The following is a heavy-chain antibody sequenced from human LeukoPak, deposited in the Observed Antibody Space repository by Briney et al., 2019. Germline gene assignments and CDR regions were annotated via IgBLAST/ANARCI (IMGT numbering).Heavy chain of an antibody. CDR2: IKPDGSEK. CDR3: ARGDPGAFDI. J-gene: IGHJ3*02. CDR1: GFTFSNYW. D-gene: IGHD2-21*02. V-gene: IGHV3-7*01. Sequence: PGGSLRLSCAASGFTFSNYWMSWVRQPPGKGLEWVAHIKPDGSEKNYVDSVKGRFTLFRDDAKNSVYLQMNSLRVEDTAVYYCARGDPGAFDIWGQGTMVTVSS.